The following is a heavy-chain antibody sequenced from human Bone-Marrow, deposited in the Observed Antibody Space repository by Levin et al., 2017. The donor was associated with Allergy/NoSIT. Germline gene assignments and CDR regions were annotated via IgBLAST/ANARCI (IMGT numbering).Heavy chain of an antibody. D-gene: IGHD6-19*01. CDR2: ISSSSSYI. V-gene: IGHV3-21*01. J-gene: IGHJ6*02. CDR3: ARASSIDLAGRGYYYNGMDV. Sequence: MSGGSLRLSCAASGFTFSSYNMNWVRQAPGKGLEWVSSISSSSSYIFYADSVKGRFTISRDNVRNSLYLQMNSLRAEDTAVYYCARASSIDLAGRGYYYNGMDVWGQGTTVTVSS. CDR1: GFTFSSYN.